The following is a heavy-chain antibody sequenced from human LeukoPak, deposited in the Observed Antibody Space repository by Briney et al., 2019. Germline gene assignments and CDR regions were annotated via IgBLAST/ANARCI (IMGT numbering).Heavy chain of an antibody. Sequence: GGSLRLSCAASGFTFSTYSMNWVRQTPGKGLEWVSYISSSSSSTMYYADSVKGRFTISRDNARNSLSLQMYSLRAEDTAVYYCARLQGSGSFSSFDYWGQGTLVTVSS. CDR2: ISSSSSSTM. CDR3: ARLQGSGSFSSFDY. D-gene: IGHD3-10*01. J-gene: IGHJ4*02. CDR1: GFTFSTYS. V-gene: IGHV3-48*01.